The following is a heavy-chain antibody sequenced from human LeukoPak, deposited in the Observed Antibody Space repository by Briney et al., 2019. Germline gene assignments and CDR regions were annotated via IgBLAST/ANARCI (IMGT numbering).Heavy chain of an antibody. J-gene: IGHJ4*02. CDR1: GGSFSGYY. CDR2: IYHSGST. Sequence: SETLSLTCAVYGGSFSGYYWSWIRQPPGKGLEWIGYIYHSGSTYYNPSLKSRVTISVDRSKNQFSLKLSSVTAADTAVYYCARVYGLDYFDYWGQGTLVTVSS. D-gene: IGHD3-10*01. V-gene: IGHV4-34*01. CDR3: ARVYGLDYFDY.